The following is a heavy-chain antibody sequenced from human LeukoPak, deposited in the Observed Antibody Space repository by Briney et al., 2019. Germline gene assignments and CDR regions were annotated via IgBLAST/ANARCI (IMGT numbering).Heavy chain of an antibody. Sequence: ASVKVSCKASGGTFSSYAISWVRQAPGQGLEWMGKIIPILGIANYVQKFQGRVTITADRSTSTAYMELSSLRSEDTAVCYCARGFGGSYDSSGYPDYWGQGTRVTVSS. V-gene: IGHV1-69*04. D-gene: IGHD3-22*01. CDR3: ARGFGGSYDSSGYPDY. CDR1: GGTFSSYA. J-gene: IGHJ4*02. CDR2: IIPILGIA.